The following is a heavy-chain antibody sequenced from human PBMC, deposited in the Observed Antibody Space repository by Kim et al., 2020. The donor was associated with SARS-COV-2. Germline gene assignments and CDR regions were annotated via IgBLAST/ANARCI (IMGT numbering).Heavy chain of an antibody. V-gene: IGHV3-30*01. J-gene: IGHJ4*02. CDR3: ARAMAGTATPDHY. D-gene: IGHD5-18*01. Sequence: YADSVKGRFTSSRENSKDTLYLQMNSLRAEDTAVYYCARAMAGTATPDHYWGQGTLVTVSS.